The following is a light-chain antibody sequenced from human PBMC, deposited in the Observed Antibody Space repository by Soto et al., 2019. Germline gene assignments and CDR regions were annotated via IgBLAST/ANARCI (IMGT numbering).Light chain of an antibody. CDR3: QQYSSYST. CDR1: QSISSW. V-gene: IGKV1-5*01. J-gene: IGKJ1*01. Sequence: DIQMTQSPSTLSASVGERVTITCRASQSISSWLAWYQQKPGKAPKLLIYDASSLQSGVPSRFSGSGSGTEFTLTISSLRPDDFATYYCQQYSSYSTFGQGTKV. CDR2: DAS.